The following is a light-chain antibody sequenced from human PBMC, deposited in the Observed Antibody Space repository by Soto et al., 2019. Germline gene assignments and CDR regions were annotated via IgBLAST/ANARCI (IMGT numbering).Light chain of an antibody. J-gene: IGLJ2*01. V-gene: IGLV1-44*01. CDR3: AAWDGSLNGHVK. CDR2: NTN. CDR1: SSNIGSST. Sequence: QSVLTQPPSASGTPGQRVTISCSGSSSNIGSSTVNWYQQLPGTAPKLLIYNTNQRPSGVPDRISGSKSGTSASLAISGLQSEDEADYYCAAWDGSLNGHVKFSGGTKLTVL.